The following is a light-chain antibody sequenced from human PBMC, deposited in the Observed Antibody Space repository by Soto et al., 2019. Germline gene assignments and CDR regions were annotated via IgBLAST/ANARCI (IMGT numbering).Light chain of an antibody. CDR2: DAY. CDR1: QSFRGL. J-gene: IGKJ5*01. CDR3: QQRHMWPIT. Sequence: EVVVTQSPVTLSLSPSERATLSCRASQSFRGLLAWYQQKPGQAPRLLIYDAYNRATGIPPRFSGSGSGTDFTLTISSLEPEDSAVYYCQQRHMWPITFGEGTRLEI. V-gene: IGKV3-11*01.